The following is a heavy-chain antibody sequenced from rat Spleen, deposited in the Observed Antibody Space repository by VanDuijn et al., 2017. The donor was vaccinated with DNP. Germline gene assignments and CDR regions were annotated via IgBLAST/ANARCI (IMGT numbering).Heavy chain of an antibody. Sequence: EVQLVESGGGLVQPGRSLKVSCEASGFIFSDYYMAWVRQAPTKGLEWVAYIRYDGGSAYYGDSVKGRFTISRDNAKSILYLQMNSLRSEDMATYYCARGSGGVRWYFDFWGPGTMVTVSS. J-gene: IGHJ1*01. D-gene: IGHD1-4*01. CDR2: IRYDGGSA. CDR1: GFIFSDYY. V-gene: IGHV5-22*01. CDR3: ARGSGGVRWYFDF.